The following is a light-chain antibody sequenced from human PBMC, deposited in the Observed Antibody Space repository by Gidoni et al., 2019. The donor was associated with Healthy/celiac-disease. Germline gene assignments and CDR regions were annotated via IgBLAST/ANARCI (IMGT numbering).Light chain of an antibody. Sequence: DIQMTQSPSSLSASVGDRVTIPCRASQSISNYLNWYLQNPGNAPKLLIYAASSLQSGVPSRFSGSGSGTDFTLTINSLQPEDFATYYCQQTYSALTWTFGQXTKVEI. CDR2: AAS. V-gene: IGKV1-39*01. CDR3: QQTYSALTWT. CDR1: QSISNY. J-gene: IGKJ1*01.